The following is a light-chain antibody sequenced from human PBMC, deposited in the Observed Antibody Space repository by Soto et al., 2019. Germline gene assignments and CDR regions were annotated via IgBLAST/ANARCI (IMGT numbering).Light chain of an antibody. Sequence: EIVMTQSPATLSVSPGERATLSCRASQSVSSNLAWYQQKPGQAPRLLIYGASTRVTGIPARFSGSGSGTEFTLTISSLQSEDFAVYYCQQYNNCPPYTFGQGTKLEIK. CDR3: QQYNNCPPYT. V-gene: IGKV3-15*01. J-gene: IGKJ2*01. CDR2: GAS. CDR1: QSVSSN.